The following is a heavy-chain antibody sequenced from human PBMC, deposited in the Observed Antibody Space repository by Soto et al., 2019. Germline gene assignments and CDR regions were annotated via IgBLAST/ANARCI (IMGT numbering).Heavy chain of an antibody. CDR3: TTHEEGAPWAGGFDS. CDR2: IRPGGDST. V-gene: IGHV3-23*01. J-gene: IGHJ5*01. CDR1: GFRFRTRA. Sequence: GSLRLSCAASGFRFRTRAMSWVRQAPGKGLEWDASIRPGGDSTYYADSVKGRFAVSRDNSNVTLYLQMDSLRVEDTAIYYCTTHEEGAPWAGGFDSWGQGTLVTVSS. D-gene: IGHD1-26*01.